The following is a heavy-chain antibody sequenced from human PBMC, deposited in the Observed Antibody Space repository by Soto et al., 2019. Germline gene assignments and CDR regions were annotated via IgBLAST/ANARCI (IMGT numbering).Heavy chain of an antibody. V-gene: IGHV1-18*01. J-gene: IGHJ4*02. D-gene: IGHD3-10*01. CDR2: ISGYNGNT. CDR1: GYNFASYG. Sequence: QVQLVQSGAEVKKPGASVKVSCKTSGYNFASYGISWVRQAPGHGLEWMGWISGYNGNTNYAQKLQGRLTMTTDTSTNTAYMELRSLRSDDTAVYYCAREGSRFKYSITYYGAEYWGQGALVTVSS. CDR3: AREGSRFKYSITYYGAEY.